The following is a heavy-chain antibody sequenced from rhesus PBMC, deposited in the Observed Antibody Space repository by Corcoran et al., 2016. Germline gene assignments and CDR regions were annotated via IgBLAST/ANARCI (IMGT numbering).Heavy chain of an antibody. CDR1: GGSFSGYY. D-gene: IGHD7-45*01. V-gene: IGHV4-165*01. CDR3: ARTPWGFSRFDY. CDR2: ISGSSGST. Sequence: QVQLQESGPGLVKPSETLSLTCAVSGGSFSGYYWGWIRQPPGKGLEWIGYISGSSGSTEPTPAPKSRVTSSPDPSKTQFSLKLSSVTAADTAVYYCARTPWGFSRFDYWGQGVLVTVSS. J-gene: IGHJ4*01.